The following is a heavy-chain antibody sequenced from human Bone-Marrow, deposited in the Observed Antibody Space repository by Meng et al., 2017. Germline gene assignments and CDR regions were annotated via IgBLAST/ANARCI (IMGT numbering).Heavy chain of an antibody. CDR2: IYHDGST. J-gene: IGHJ5*02. D-gene: IGHD3-3*01. CDR3: ARAAYDIWSGYAP. Sequence: VQPQESRTGCGRPWGTSHLTCAAPGGSIRSSYWWGWVRQPPGKGLEWIGEIYHDGSTNYTPSLKSRVTISVDKSKNQFSLKLSSVTAADTAVYYCARAAYDIWSGYAPWGQGSLVTVSS. V-gene: IGHV4-4*02. CDR1: GGSIRSSYW.